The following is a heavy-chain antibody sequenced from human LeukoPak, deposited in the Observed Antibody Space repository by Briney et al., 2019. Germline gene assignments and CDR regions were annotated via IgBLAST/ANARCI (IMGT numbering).Heavy chain of an antibody. CDR1: GFXFSTSW. CDR3: VRVRSSSWYDY. J-gene: IGHJ4*02. CDR2: ISSDGSTT. Sequence: GGSLRLSCATSGFXFSTSWIHWVRQAPGKGLVWVSRISSDGSTTTYADSVKGRFTISRDNAKNTLYLQMNSLRVEDTAVYYCVRVRSSSWYDYWGQGALVTVSS. D-gene: IGHD6-13*01. V-gene: IGHV3-74*01.